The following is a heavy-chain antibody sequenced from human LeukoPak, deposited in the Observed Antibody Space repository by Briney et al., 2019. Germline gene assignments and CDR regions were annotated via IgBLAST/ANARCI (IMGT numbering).Heavy chain of an antibody. Sequence: PSETLFLTCAVYGGSFSGYYWSWIRQPPGKGLEWVSGISGTTSGTYYADSVKGRFTISRDNSKNTLFLQVNSLRAEDTAVYYCAKVRTYFYHGLDVWGQGTTVTVSS. CDR1: GGSFSGYY. CDR3: AKVRTYFYHGLDV. V-gene: IGHV3-23*01. D-gene: IGHD1-14*01. CDR2: ISGTTSGT. J-gene: IGHJ6*02.